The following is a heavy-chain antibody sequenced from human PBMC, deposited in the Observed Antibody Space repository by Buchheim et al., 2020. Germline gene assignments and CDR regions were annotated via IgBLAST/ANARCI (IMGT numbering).Heavy chain of an antibody. Sequence: EVQLVESGGGLVQPGGSLRLSCAASGFTFSSYWMSWVRQAPGKGLEWVANIKQDGSEKYYVDSVKGRFTISRDNSKNTLYLQMNSLRAEDTAVYYCAKVEPYYDFWSGYSDYWGQGTL. D-gene: IGHD3-3*01. CDR3: AKVEPYYDFWSGYSDY. J-gene: IGHJ4*02. CDR1: GFTFSSYW. CDR2: IKQDGSEK. V-gene: IGHV3-7*03.